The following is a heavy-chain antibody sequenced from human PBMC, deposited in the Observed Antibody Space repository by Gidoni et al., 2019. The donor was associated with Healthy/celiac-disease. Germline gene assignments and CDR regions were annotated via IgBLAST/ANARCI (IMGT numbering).Heavy chain of an antibody. Sequence: QVQLVESGGGVVQPGRSLRLSCAASGFTFSSYGMHWVRQAPGKGLEWVAVISYDGSNKYYADSVKGRFTISRDNSKNTLYLQMNSLRAEDTAVYYCAKLDFWSGFDYWGQGTLVTVSS. D-gene: IGHD3-3*01. V-gene: IGHV3-30*18. CDR2: ISYDGSNK. CDR3: AKLDFWSGFDY. CDR1: GFTFSSYG. J-gene: IGHJ4*02.